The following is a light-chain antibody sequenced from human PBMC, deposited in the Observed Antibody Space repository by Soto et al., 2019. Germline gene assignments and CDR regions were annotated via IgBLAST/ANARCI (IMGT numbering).Light chain of an antibody. CDR2: EVS. CDR1: SSEVGGYNY. CDR3: SSYTTRSKPTYV. V-gene: IGLV2-14*03. J-gene: IGLJ1*01. Sequence: LTHAASCCVCRGHSITISCTGTSSEVGGYNYVSWYQQHPGKDPKLMIYEVSNRPSAVSNRFSGSKSGNTDSLNISGLQAEDEADSYSSSYTTRSKPTYVFGNGKKVHVL.